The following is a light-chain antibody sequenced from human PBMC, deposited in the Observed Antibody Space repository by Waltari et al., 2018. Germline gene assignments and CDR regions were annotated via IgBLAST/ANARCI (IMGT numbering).Light chain of an antibody. CDR1: QSISSW. Sequence: DIQMTQSPSTLSASVGDRVTITCRASQSISSWLAWYQQKPGKAPNLLIYKASRLESGVPSRFSGSGSGTEFTLTISSLQPDDFATYYCQQYDSYSGTFGQGTKWISN. V-gene: IGKV1-5*03. CDR2: KAS. CDR3: QQYDSYSGT. J-gene: IGKJ1*01.